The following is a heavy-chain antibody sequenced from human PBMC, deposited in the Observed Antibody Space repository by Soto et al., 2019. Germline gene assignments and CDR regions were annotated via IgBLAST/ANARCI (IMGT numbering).Heavy chain of an antibody. CDR1: GFTFSSYW. J-gene: IGHJ6*03. D-gene: IGHD4-17*01. V-gene: IGHV3-7*01. Sequence: GGSLRLSCAASGFTFSSYWMSWVRQAPGKGLEWVANIKQDGSEKYYVDSVKGRFTISRDNAKNSLYLQMNSLRAEDTAVYYCARVRYGDYDEGMVYYYYYYYMDVWGKGTTVTVSS. CDR3: ARVRYGDYDEGMVYYYYYYYMDV. CDR2: IKQDGSEK.